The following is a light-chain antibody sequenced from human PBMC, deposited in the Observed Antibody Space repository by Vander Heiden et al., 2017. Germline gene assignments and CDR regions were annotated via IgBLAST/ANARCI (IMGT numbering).Light chain of an antibody. CDR1: SSNIGAGYD. V-gene: IGLV1-40*01. CDR3: QSYDSSLSGSV. J-gene: IGLJ2*01. CDR2: GNS. Sequence: QSVLPQPPPVSGAPGQRVTISCTGSSSNIGAGYDVHWYQQRPGTAPKLLIYGNSNRPSGVPDRFSGSKSGTSASLAITGLQAEDEADYYCQSYDSSLSGSVFGGGTKLTVL.